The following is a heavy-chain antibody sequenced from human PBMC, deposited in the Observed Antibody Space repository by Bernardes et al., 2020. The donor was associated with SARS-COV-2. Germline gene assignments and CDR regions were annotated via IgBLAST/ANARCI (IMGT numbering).Heavy chain of an antibody. CDR1: GGTFSSYA. CDR3: ARARGSLSYYYYGMDV. Sequence: SVKVSCKASGGTFSSYAISWVRQAPGQGLEWMGRIIPIFGTANYAQKFQGRVTITADESTSTAYMELSSLRSEDTAVYYCARARGSLSYYYYGMDVWGQGTTVTVSS. V-gene: IGHV1-69*13. CDR2: IIPIFGTA. D-gene: IGHD3-10*01. J-gene: IGHJ6*02.